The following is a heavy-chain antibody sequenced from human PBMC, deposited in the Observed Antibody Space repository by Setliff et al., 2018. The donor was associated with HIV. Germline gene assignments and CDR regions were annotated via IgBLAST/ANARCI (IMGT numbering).Heavy chain of an antibody. CDR2: IKSKTDGGTT. D-gene: IGHD2-15*01. CDR3: AKVVVSAAFVDAFDI. CDR1: GFTFNNAW. Sequence: NPGGSLRLSCAASGFTFNNAWMTWVRQAPGKGLEWVGHIKSKTDGGTTDYAAPVKGRFTISRDDSKTTLYLQMNSLKTEDTAVYYCAKVVVSAAFVDAFDIWGQGTMVTVSS. J-gene: IGHJ3*02. V-gene: IGHV3-15*01.